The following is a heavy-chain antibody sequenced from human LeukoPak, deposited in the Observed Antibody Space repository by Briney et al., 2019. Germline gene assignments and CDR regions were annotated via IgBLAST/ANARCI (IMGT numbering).Heavy chain of an antibody. CDR2: ISSSSSYI. CDR1: GFTFSSYT. V-gene: IGHV3-21*01. CDR3: ARDLGGYGDYGTNFDY. J-gene: IGHJ4*02. Sequence: GGSLRLSCGASGFTFSSYTMNWVRQAPGKGLEWVSAISSSSSYIYYADSVKGRFTISRHNAKRSLYLQMNSLRAEDTAVYYCARDLGGYGDYGTNFDYWGQGTLVTVSS. D-gene: IGHD4-17*01.